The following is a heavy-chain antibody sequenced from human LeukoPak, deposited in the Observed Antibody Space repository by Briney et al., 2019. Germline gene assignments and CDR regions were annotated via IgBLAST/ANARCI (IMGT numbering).Heavy chain of an antibody. CDR2: INPNGGDT. D-gene: IGHD3-16*02. J-gene: IGHJ4*02. V-gene: IGHV1-2*04. CDR3: ARASVVYDYVWGSYRPSHFDD. Sequence: ASVKVSCKASGYTFRDYYIHWVRQAPGQGLEWMGWINPNGGDTNYAQKFKGWVTMTRVTSMSTAYMEVGRLRSDDTAIYYCARASVVYDYVWGSYRPSHFDDWGQGTLVTVSS. CDR1: GYTFRDYY.